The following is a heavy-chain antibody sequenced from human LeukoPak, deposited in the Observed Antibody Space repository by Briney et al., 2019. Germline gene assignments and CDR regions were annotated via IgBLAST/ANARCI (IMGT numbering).Heavy chain of an antibody. Sequence: GSLRLSCAASGFTFSSYGMHWVRQAPGKGLEWVAVIWYDGSNKYYADSVKGRFTISRDNSKNTLYLQMNSLRAEDTAVYYCARDGGIPIVGATTPDYWGQGTLVTVSS. CDR1: GFTFSSYG. CDR2: IWYDGSNK. D-gene: IGHD1-26*01. V-gene: IGHV3-33*01. J-gene: IGHJ4*02. CDR3: ARDGGIPIVGATTPDY.